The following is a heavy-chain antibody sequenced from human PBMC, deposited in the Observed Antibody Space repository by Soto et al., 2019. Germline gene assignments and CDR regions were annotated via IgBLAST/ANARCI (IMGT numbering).Heavy chain of an antibody. Sequence: TSETLSLTCAVYGGSFSGYYWSWIRQPPGKGLEWIGEINHSGSTNYNPSLKSRVTISVDTSKNLFSLKLSSVAAADTAVYYCARGSRFLEWLLYPTNWFDPWGQGTLVTVSS. J-gene: IGHJ5*02. CDR1: GGSFSGYY. V-gene: IGHV4-34*01. D-gene: IGHD3-3*01. CDR3: ARGSRFLEWLLYPTNWFDP. CDR2: INHSGST.